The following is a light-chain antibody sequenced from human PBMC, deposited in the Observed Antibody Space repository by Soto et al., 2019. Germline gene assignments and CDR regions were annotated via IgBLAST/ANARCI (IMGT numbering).Light chain of an antibody. CDR2: DVS. CDR1: SSDVGGYNY. V-gene: IGLV2-14*01. Sequence: QSALTQPASVSGSPGQSITISCTGTSSDVGGYNYVSWYQQHPGKAPKLMIYDVSNRPSGVSNRVSGSKSGNTASLTISGLQAEDEADYYCSSYTSRIVFGGGTKVTVL. J-gene: IGLJ2*01. CDR3: SSYTSRIV.